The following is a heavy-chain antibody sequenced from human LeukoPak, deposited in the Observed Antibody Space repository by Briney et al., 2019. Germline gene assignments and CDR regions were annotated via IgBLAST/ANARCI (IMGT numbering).Heavy chain of an antibody. D-gene: IGHD2-15*01. V-gene: IGHV4-34*01. CDR3: ARRRCSGGSCYEGFDY. CDR1: GGSFSGYY. J-gene: IGHJ4*02. CDR2: INHSGST. Sequence: SETLSPTCAVYGGSFSGYYWSWIRQPPGKGLEWIGEINHSGSTNYNPSLKSRVTISVDTSKNQFSLKLSSVTAADTAVYYCARRRCSGGSCYEGFDYWGQGTLVTVSS.